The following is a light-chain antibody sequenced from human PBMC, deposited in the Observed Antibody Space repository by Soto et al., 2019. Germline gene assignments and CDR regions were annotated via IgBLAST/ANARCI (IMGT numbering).Light chain of an antibody. V-gene: IGKV3-15*01. CDR2: GAS. J-gene: IGKJ2*01. Sequence: EIMMTQSPATLSVSPGERATLSCWSSQSISSNLAWYQHKRGQAPRLLFYGASTRTTGVPARFGGSGSGTGFTLTISSLQSEDFATYYCQQYNNWPYTFGQGTKLEIK. CDR3: QQYNNWPYT. CDR1: QSISSN.